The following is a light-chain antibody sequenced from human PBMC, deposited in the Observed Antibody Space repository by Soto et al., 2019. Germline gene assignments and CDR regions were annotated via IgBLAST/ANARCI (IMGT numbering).Light chain of an antibody. CDR3: QQYNNWPPYT. Sequence: EIVMTQSPATLSVSPGERVTLSCRVSQSVSSDLAWYQQKPGQAPRLLVYGASTRATGIPARFSGSGSGAEFTLTISSLQSEDFAVYYCQQYNNWPPYTFGQGTKLEIK. CDR1: QSVSSD. J-gene: IGKJ2*01. V-gene: IGKV3-15*01. CDR2: GAS.